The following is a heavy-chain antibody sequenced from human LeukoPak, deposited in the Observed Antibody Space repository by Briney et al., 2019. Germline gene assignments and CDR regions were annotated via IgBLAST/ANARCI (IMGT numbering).Heavy chain of an antibody. J-gene: IGHJ4*02. CDR3: ASRTLELPFDY. D-gene: IGHD4-23*01. CDR1: GGSISSYY. Sequence: SETLSLTCTVSGGSISSYYWGWIRQPPGKGLEWIGSIYYSGSTYYNPSLKSRVTISVDTSKNQFSLKLSSVTAADTAVYYCASRTLELPFDYWGQGTLVTVSS. V-gene: IGHV4-39*01. CDR2: IYYSGST.